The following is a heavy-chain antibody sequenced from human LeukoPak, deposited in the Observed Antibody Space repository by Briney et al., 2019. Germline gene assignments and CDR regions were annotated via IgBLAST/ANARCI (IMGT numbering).Heavy chain of an antibody. D-gene: IGHD2-8*01. Sequence: GGSLRLSCAASGCTFSSYAMDWVRQAPGKGLEWVAVIWSDGSNKYYADSVEGRFTISRDNSKNTLHLQMDSLRAEDTAVYYCAREVNGAYYFDYWGQGTLVTVSS. CDR3: AREVNGAYYFDY. CDR2: IWSDGSNK. CDR1: GCTFSSYA. J-gene: IGHJ4*02. V-gene: IGHV3-33*01.